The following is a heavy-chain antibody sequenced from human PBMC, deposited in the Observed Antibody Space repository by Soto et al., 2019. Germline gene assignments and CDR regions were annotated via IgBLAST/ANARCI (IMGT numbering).Heavy chain of an antibody. CDR1: GGSISSSGYY. CDR2: IYYSGST. J-gene: IGHJ6*02. V-gene: IGHV4-39*02. CDR3: ARDDSSSAVRPLNYYHYRMDV. D-gene: IGHD6-6*01. Sequence: TSETLSLTCTVSGGSISSSGYYWGWIRQPPGKGLEWIGSIYYSGSTYYNPSLKIRVTISVDTSKNQFSLKLSSVTAADTAVYYCARDDSSSAVRPLNYYHYRMDVWGQGTTVTVSS.